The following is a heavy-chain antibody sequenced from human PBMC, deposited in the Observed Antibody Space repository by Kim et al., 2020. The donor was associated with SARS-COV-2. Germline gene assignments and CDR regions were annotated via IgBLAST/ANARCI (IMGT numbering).Heavy chain of an antibody. V-gene: IGHV1-69*04. J-gene: IGHJ5*02. Sequence: SVKVSCKASGGTFSSYAISWVRQAPGQGLEWMGRIIPILGIANYAQKFQGRVTITADKSTSTAYMERSSLRSEDTAVYYCARVYDSRGVPRGNWFAPWGQGTLVTVSS. CDR3: ARVYDSRGVPRGNWFAP. CDR1: GGTFSSYA. D-gene: IGHD3-22*01. CDR2: IIPILGIA.